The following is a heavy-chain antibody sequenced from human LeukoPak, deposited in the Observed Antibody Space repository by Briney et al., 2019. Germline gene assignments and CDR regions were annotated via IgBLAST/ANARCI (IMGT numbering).Heavy chain of an antibody. D-gene: IGHD6-13*01. CDR3: ARGEIAAAGRGWH. CDR2: IYTSGST. V-gene: IGHV4-61*02. CDR1: GGSISSGSYY. J-gene: IGHJ4*02. Sequence: PSETLSLTCTVSGGSISSGSYYWSWIRQPAGKGLEWIGRIYTSGSTNYNPSLKSRVTISVDTSKNQFSLKLSSVTAADTAVYYCARGEIAAAGRGWHWGQGTLVTVSS.